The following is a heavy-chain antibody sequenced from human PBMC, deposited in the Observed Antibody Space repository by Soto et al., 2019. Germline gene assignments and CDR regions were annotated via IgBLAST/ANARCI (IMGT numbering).Heavy chain of an antibody. CDR2: INPSGGST. D-gene: IGHD2-2*01. Sequence: WASVKVSCKASGYTFTSYYMHWVRQAPGQGLEWMGIINPSGGSTSYAQKFQGRVTMTRDTSTSTVYMELSSLRSEDTAVYYCARDGSAYQLLSRNWFDPWGQGTMVTVSS. CDR3: ARDGSAYQLLSRNWFDP. V-gene: IGHV1-46*01. CDR1: GYTFTSYY. J-gene: IGHJ5*01.